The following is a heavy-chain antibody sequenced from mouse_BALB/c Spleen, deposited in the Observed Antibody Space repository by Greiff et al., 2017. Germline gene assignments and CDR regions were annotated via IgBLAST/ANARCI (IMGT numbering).Heavy chain of an antibody. CDR3: ARYRPIYDGSSYWYFDV. D-gene: IGHD1-1*01. J-gene: IGHJ1*01. Sequence: DVKLVESGPSLVKPSQTLSLTCSVTGDSITSGYWNWIRKFPGNKLEYMGYISYSGSTYYNPSLKSRISITRDTSKNQYYLQLNSVTTEDTATYYCARYRPIYDGSSYWYFDVWGAGTTVTVSS. CDR2: ISYSGST. CDR1: GDSITSGY. V-gene: IGHV3-8*02.